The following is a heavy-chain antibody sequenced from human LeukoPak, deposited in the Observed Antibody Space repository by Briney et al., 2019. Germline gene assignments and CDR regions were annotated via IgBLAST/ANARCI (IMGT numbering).Heavy chain of an antibody. CDR3: ARKSGYDSFDY. CDR2: IYASGST. CDR1: GGSISSGGYY. Sequence: KSSQTLSLTCTVSGGSISSGGYYWSWIRQPPGKGLEWIGYIYASGSTYYNPSLKSRVTISVDRSKNQFSLKLSSVTAADTAVYYCARKSGYDSFDYWGPGTLVTVSS. D-gene: IGHD5-12*01. V-gene: IGHV4-30-2*01. J-gene: IGHJ4*02.